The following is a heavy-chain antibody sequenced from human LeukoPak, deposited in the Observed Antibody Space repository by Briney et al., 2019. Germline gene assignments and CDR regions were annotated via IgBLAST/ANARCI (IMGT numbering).Heavy chain of an antibody. Sequence: PSETLSLTCTVSGASIRSHYWSWARQPPGRGLEWIAFISYNGNTNYNPFLKSRVTISLDTTKNQVSLRLRLVTAADTAVYYCARGIAVAPERAFDIWGQGTMVTVSS. CDR2: ISYNGNT. J-gene: IGHJ3*02. D-gene: IGHD6-13*01. CDR3: ARGIAVAPERAFDI. V-gene: IGHV4-59*11. CDR1: GASIRSHY.